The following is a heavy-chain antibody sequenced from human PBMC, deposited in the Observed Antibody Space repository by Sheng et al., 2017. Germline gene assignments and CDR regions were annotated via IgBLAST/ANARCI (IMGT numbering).Heavy chain of an antibody. D-gene: IGHD6-6*01. J-gene: IGHJ4*02. CDR2: IIPIFGTA. V-gene: IGHV1-69*01. CDR3: ARDRYSSSPVEAYFDY. CDR1: GGTFSSYA. Sequence: QVQLVQSGAEVKKPGSSVKVSCKASGGTFSSYAISWVRQAPGQGLEWMGGIIPIFGTANYAQKFQGRVTITADESTSTAYMELSSLRSEDTAVYYCARDRYSSSPVEAYFDYWGQGTLVTVSS.